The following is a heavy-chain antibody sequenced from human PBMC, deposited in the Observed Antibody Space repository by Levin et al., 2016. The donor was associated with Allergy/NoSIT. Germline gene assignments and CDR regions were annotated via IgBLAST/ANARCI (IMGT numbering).Heavy chain of an antibody. J-gene: IGHJ4*02. D-gene: IGHD2-15*01. CDR3: ARGACSGGSCPGEDFDY. CDR1: GYTFSNYG. V-gene: IGHV1-18*01. Sequence: ASVKVSCKASGYTFSNYGITWVRQAPGQGLEWMGRISAYNANTNYAQKLQGRVTMTRDTSISTAYMELSRLRSDDTAVYYCARGACSGGSCPGEDFDYWGQGTLVTVSS. CDR2: ISAYNANT.